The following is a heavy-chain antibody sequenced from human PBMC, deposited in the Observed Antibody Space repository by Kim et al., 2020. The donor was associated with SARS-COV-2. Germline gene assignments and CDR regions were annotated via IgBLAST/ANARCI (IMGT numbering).Heavy chain of an antibody. V-gene: IGHV3-30*01. D-gene: IGHD3-3*01. Sequence: DAMKGRFTTSRANSKNTLYLQMTSLSAEDTAVYYCARTNYDFWGGYFDYWGQGTLVTVSS. J-gene: IGHJ4*02. CDR3: ARTNYDFWGGYFDY.